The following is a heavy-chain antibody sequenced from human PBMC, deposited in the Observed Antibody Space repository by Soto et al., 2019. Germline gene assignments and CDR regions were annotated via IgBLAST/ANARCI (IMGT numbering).Heavy chain of an antibody. CDR1: GFTFSSYG. CDR3: GKDQLRGVRGVITYYCGMDV. V-gene: IGHV3-30*18. Sequence: QVQLVESGGGVVQPGRSLRLSCAASGFTFSSYGMHWVRQAPGKGLEWVAVISYDGSNRYYADSVKGRFTISRDNAETTLDRQMNSLRAEDTAVYYCGKDQLRGVRGVITYYCGMDVWGQGSTVTVSS. CDR2: ISYDGSNR. D-gene: IGHD3-10*01. J-gene: IGHJ6*02.